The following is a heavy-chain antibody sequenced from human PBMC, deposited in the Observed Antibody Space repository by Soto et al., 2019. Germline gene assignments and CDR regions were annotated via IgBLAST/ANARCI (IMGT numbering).Heavy chain of an antibody. V-gene: IGHV1-3*01. Sequence: QVQLVQSGAEVKKPGASVKVSCKASGYTFTTYALHWVRQAPGQRPEWMGWTNPASGHTKYSKKFQDRVTITRDTSASTGYMELSSLRSEDTAVYYCGRSVVGATGEILYNAMDVWGQGTTVTASS. J-gene: IGHJ6*02. D-gene: IGHD1-26*01. CDR3: GRSVVGATGEILYNAMDV. CDR1: GYTFTTYA. CDR2: TNPASGHT.